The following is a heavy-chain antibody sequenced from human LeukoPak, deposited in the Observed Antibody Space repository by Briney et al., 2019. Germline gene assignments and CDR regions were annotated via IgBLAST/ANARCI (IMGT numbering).Heavy chain of an antibody. Sequence: GGSLRLSCAASGFIFNNEWMDWVRQAPGKGLEWVANIRADGTEKYYVDTVKGRFTISRDNAKNSLYLQLNSLRVEDTAVYYCSRRLDYWGQGTLVTVSS. CDR1: GFIFNNEW. CDR3: SRRLDY. CDR2: IRADGTEK. J-gene: IGHJ4*02. V-gene: IGHV3-7*03.